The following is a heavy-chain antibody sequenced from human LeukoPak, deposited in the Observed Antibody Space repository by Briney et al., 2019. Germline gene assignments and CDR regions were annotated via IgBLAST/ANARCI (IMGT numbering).Heavy chain of an antibody. Sequence: GASVKVSCKASGGTFSSYAISWVRQAPGQGLEWMGGIIPIFGTANYAQKFQGRVTITADESTSTAYMELSSLRSEDTAVYYCARVRSGYDWYYYYYYMDVWGKGTTVTISS. J-gene: IGHJ6*03. CDR3: ARVRSGYDWYYYYYYMDV. D-gene: IGHD5-12*01. CDR1: GGTFSSYA. CDR2: IIPIFGTA. V-gene: IGHV1-69*13.